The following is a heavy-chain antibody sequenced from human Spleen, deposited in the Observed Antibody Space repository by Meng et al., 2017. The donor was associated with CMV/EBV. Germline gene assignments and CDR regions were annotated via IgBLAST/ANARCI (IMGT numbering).Heavy chain of an antibody. CDR2: IYPGDSDT. D-gene: IGHD6-13*01. CDR1: GYTFANYW. CDR3: ARLKEAAAKLDY. J-gene: IGHJ4*02. V-gene: IGHV5-51*01. Sequence: KVSCKGSGYTFANYWIGWVRQMPGKGLEWMRIIYPGDSDTRYSPSFQGQVTISADKSISTAYLQWSTLKASDTAMYYCARLKEAAAKLDYWGQGTLVTVSS.